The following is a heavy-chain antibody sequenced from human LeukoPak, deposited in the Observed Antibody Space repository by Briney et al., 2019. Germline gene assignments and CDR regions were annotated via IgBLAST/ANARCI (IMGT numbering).Heavy chain of an antibody. J-gene: IGHJ5*02. D-gene: IGHD2-8*01. CDR2: TNPNSGGT. Sequence: SVKLSCKASGYTVTGYYIHWVRHAPGQRLEWLGWTNPNSGGTNYAQKFQGRVTMTRDTSISTAYMELSRLRSDGTAVYYCARGFAEERCFDTWGQGNLVTVSS. CDR1: GYTVTGYY. V-gene: IGHV1-2*02. CDR3: ARGFAEERCFDT.